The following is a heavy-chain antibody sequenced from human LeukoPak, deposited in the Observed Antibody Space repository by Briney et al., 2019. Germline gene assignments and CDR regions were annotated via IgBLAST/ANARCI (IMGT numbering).Heavy chain of an antibody. V-gene: IGHV3-48*01. CDR3: ASDDYGDYGNFDY. Sequence: GGSLRLSRAASGFTFSSYSMNWVRQAPGKGLEWVSYISSSSSTIYYADSVKGRFTISRDNAKNSLYLQMNSLRAEDTAVYYCASDDYGDYGNFDYWGQGTLVTVSS. CDR1: GFTFSSYS. CDR2: ISSSSSTI. J-gene: IGHJ4*02. D-gene: IGHD4-17*01.